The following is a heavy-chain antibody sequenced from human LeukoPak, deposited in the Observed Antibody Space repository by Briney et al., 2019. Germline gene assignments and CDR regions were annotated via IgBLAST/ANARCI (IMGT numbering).Heavy chain of an antibody. D-gene: IGHD3-10*01. CDR3: AKATTYYYGSGSYYNVNAFDI. V-gene: IGHV3-9*01. CDR1: GFTFDDYA. J-gene: IGHJ3*02. Sequence: PGGSLRLSCAASGFTFDDYAMHWVRQAPGKGLEWVSGISWNSGSIGYADSVKRRFTISRDNAKNSLYLQMNSLRAEDTALYYCAKATTYYYGSGSYYNVNAFDIWGQGTMVTVSS. CDR2: ISWNSGSI.